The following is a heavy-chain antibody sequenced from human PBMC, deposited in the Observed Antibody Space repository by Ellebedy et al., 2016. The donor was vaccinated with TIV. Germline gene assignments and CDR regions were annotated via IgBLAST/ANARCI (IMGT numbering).Heavy chain of an antibody. CDR1: GGSISSYY. J-gene: IGHJ6*02. CDR2: IYTSGST. Sequence: SETLSLTXTVSGGSISSYYWSWIRQPAGKGLEWIGRIYTSGSTNYNPSLKSRVTMSVDTSKNQFSLKLSSVTAADTAVYYCARVPPGERFLEWFPAHDPDYYHYGMDVWGQGTTVTVSS. V-gene: IGHV4-4*07. CDR3: ARVPPGERFLEWFPAHDPDYYHYGMDV. D-gene: IGHD3-3*01.